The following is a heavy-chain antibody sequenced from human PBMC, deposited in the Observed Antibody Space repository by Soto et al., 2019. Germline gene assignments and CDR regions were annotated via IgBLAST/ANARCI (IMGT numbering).Heavy chain of an antibody. CDR1: GYTFTSYG. CDR3: ARDHYDFWSGYGGDNWFDP. J-gene: IGHJ5*02. Sequence: GASVKVSCKASGYTFTSYGISWVRQAPGQGLERMGWISAYNGNTNYAQKLQGRVTMTTDTSTSTAYMELRSLRSDDTAVYYCARDHYDFWSGYGGDNWFDPWGQGTLVTVSS. D-gene: IGHD3-3*01. V-gene: IGHV1-18*01. CDR2: ISAYNGNT.